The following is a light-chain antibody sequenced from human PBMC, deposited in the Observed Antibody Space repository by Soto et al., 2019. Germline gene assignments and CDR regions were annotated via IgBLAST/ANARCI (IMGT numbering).Light chain of an antibody. J-gene: IGKJ3*01. CDR3: QQSNNWRF. CDR2: GAS. Sequence: ETGMTQSPATLSVSPGERATLSCRASQSVSGNLAWYQQKTGQPPRLLIDGASTRATGIPARFSGRGSGTEFTLTISSVQSEYVAVYYCQQSNNWRFFGHGTKVDIK. CDR1: QSVSGN. V-gene: IGKV3-15*01.